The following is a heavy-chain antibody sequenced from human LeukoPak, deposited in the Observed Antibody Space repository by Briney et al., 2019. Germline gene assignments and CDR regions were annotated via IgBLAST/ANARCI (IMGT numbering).Heavy chain of an antibody. V-gene: IGHV1-18*01. CDR3: ARVVAAAGTTGWFDP. CDR2: ISAYNGNT. CDR1: GYSFASYG. J-gene: IGHJ5*02. D-gene: IGHD6-13*01. Sequence: GESLKISCKGSGYSFASYGISWVRQAPGQGLEWMGWISAYNGNTNYAQKLQGRVTMTTDTSTSTAYMELRSLRSDDTAVYYCARVVAAAGTTGWFDPWGQGTLVTVSS.